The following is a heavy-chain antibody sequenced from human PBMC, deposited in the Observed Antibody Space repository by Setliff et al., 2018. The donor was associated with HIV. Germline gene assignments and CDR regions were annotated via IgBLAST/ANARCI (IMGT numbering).Heavy chain of an antibody. CDR1: GFTFSSYS. J-gene: IGHJ1*01. Sequence: GGSLRLSCAASGFTFSSYSMNWVRQAPGKGLEWVSYISSSSSTIYYADSVKGRFTISRDNAKNSLYLQMNSLRAEDTAIYYCATRVAYSSGWDEYFQHWGQGTLVTVSS. D-gene: IGHD6-19*01. CDR2: ISSSSSTI. CDR3: ATRVAYSSGWDEYFQH. V-gene: IGHV3-48*01.